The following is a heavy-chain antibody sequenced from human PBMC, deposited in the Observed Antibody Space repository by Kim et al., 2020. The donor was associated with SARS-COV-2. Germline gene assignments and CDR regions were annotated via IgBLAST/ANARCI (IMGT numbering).Heavy chain of an antibody. V-gene: IGHV7-4-1*02. CDR3: ARDRLAEYSITGTTWIYYYYYGMDV. CDR1: GYTFTSYA. J-gene: IGHJ6*02. Sequence: ASVKVSCKASGYTFTSYAMNWVRQAPGQGLEWMGWINTNTGNPTYAQGFTGRFVFSLDTSVSTAYLQISSLKAEDTAVYYCARDRLAEYSITGTTWIYYYYYGMDVWGQGTTVTVSS. D-gene: IGHD1-7*01. CDR2: INTNTGNP.